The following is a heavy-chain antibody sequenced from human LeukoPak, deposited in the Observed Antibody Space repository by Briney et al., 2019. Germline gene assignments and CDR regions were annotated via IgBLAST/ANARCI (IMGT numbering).Heavy chain of an antibody. CDR1: GFTFSSYA. Sequence: GGSLRLSWAASGFTFSSYARSWVRQAPGKGLEWVSAISGSGGSTYYAYFVRGLFTISRDNYKNTLYLQMNSVRAEDTAVYYCEKQQLDVGSRYFDYWGQETLVTVSS. J-gene: IGHJ4*02. CDR2: ISGSGGST. V-gene: IGHV3-23*01. D-gene: IGHD6-13*01. CDR3: EKQQLDVGSRYFDY.